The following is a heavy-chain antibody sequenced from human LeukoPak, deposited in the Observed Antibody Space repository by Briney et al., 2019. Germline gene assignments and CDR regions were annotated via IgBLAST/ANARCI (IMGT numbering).Heavy chain of an antibody. CDR1: GFTVSSNY. V-gene: IGHV3-53*01. CDR2: IYSGGST. J-gene: IGHJ3*02. CDR3: ARDSSGYDFWSGYYTWPKGEAFDI. Sequence: GGSLRLSCAASGFTVSSNYMSWVRQAPGKGLEWVSVIYSGGSTYYADSVKGRFTISRDNAKNSLYLQMNSLRAEDTAVYYCARDSSGYDFWSGYYTWPKGEAFDIWGQGTMVTVSS. D-gene: IGHD3-3*01.